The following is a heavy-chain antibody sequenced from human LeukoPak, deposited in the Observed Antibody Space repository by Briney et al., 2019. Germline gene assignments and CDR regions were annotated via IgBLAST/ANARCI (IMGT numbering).Heavy chain of an antibody. Sequence: ASVKVSCKASGYTFTSYDINWVRQATGQGLEWMGWMNPNSGNTGYAQKFQGRVTMTRNTSISTAYMELSSLRSEDTAVYYCAKATRVGAVAGSDYWGQGTLVTVSS. CDR1: GYTFTSYD. V-gene: IGHV1-8*01. CDR3: AKATRVGAVAGSDY. J-gene: IGHJ4*02. CDR2: MNPNSGNT. D-gene: IGHD6-19*01.